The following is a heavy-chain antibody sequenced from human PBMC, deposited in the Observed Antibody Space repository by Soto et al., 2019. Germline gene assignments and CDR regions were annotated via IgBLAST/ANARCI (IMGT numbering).Heavy chain of an antibody. CDR1: DFTLGNYW. CDR2: IKPDGSVT. Sequence: GGALRLFCRTSDFTLGNYWMNWARQAPGKGLEWVANIKPDGSVTNYLDSVKGRFTISRDNVRNSVSLQMNSLRVEDTAVYFCFGGYGGPHWGHVTLVTVPS. V-gene: IGHV3-7*03. D-gene: IGHD3-16*01. J-gene: IGHJ2*01. CDR3: FGGYGGPH.